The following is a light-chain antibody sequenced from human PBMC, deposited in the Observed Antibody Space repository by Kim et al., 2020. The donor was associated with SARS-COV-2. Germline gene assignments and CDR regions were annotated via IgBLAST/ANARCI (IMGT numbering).Light chain of an antibody. V-gene: IGKV1-33*01. CDR1: QDISNN. Sequence: ASVGDRVTITCQASQDISNNLNWYQQKPGKAPKVLIHDASNLQTGAPSRFSGSGSGTDFTFTISSLQPEDIATYYCQQYDNLPITFGQGTRLEIK. CDR3: QQYDNLPIT. CDR2: DAS. J-gene: IGKJ5*01.